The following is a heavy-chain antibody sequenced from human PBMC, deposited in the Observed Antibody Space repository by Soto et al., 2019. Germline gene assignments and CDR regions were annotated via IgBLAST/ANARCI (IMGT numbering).Heavy chain of an antibody. D-gene: IGHD2-8*02. J-gene: IGHJ3*02. CDR2: IYGGGDT. CDR1: GFTVSNNY. CDR3: VRDPWSDDSFNI. V-gene: IGHV3-66*01. Sequence: GGSLRLSCAASGFTVSNNYMSWVRQAPGKGLEWVSVIYGGGDTFYADSAKGRFTISRDNSKNTVYLQMNSLRAEDTAMYYCVRDPWSDDSFNIWGQGTMVTVSS.